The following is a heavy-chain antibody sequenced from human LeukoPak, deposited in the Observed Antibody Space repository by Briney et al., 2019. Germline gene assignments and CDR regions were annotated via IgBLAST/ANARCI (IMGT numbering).Heavy chain of an antibody. CDR2: INPKSGAI. CDR3: ARAYEYGWFDP. J-gene: IGHJ5*02. V-gene: IGHV1-2*02. D-gene: IGHD4/OR15-4a*01. Sequence: ASVKVSCKTSGYTSNDYFVHWVRQGPGQGLEWMGWINPKSGAINYAQRFQGRVTMTRDTSISTAYMELSRLGSDGTAVYYCARAYEYGWFDPWGQGTLVTVSS. CDR1: GYTSNDYF.